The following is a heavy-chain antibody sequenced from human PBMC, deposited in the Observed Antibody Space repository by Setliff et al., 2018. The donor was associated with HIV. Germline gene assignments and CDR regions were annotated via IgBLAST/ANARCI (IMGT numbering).Heavy chain of an antibody. V-gene: IGHV1-18*01. J-gene: IGHJ6*03. CDR1: GYTFTSYG. CDR3: ARRTIDYYYMDV. Sequence: GASVKVSCKASGYTFTSYGISWVRQAPGQGLEWMGWISAYNGNTNYAQKFQGRVTMTTDTSTSTAYMELRSLRSGDTAVYYCARRTIDYYYMDVWGKGTTVTVSS. CDR2: ISAYNGNT.